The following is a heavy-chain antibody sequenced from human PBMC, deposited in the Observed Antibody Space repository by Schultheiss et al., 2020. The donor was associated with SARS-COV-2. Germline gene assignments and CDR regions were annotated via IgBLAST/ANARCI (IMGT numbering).Heavy chain of an antibody. CDR1: GYTFTGYY. Sequence: ASVKVSCKASGYTFTGYYMHWVRQAPGQGLEWMGRINPNSGGTNYAQKFQDRVTMTRDTSINTVYMELTRLRSDDTAMYYCARRAYYYYGMDVWGQGTTVTVSS. CDR3: ARRAYYYYGMDV. V-gene: IGHV1-2*06. J-gene: IGHJ6*02. CDR2: INPNSGGT.